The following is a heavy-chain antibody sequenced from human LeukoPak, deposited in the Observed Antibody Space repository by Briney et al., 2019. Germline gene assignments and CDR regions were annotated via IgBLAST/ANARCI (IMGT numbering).Heavy chain of an antibody. D-gene: IGHD6-19*01. CDR2: IYSGGST. Sequence: PGGSLRLSCAVSRFTVSSKHMSWVRQAPGKGLEWVSVIYSGGSTYYADSVKGRFTISRDNSKNTLYLRMNSLRAEDTAVYYCAGGVAVAGIGPLDYWGQGTLVTVSS. CDR3: AGGVAVAGIGPLDY. CDR1: RFTVSSKH. V-gene: IGHV3-66*01. J-gene: IGHJ4*02.